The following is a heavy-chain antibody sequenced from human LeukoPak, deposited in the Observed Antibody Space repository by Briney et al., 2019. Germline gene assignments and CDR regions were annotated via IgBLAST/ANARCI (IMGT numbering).Heavy chain of an antibody. Sequence: ASVKVSCKASGYTFTSYGISWVRQAPGQGLEWMGWISAYNGNTNYAQKLQGRVTMTTDTSTSTAYMELRSLRSDDTAVHYCARDQVYCSSTSCYIESVDYWGQGTLVTVSS. D-gene: IGHD2-2*02. CDR2: ISAYNGNT. CDR3: ARDQVYCSSTSCYIESVDY. V-gene: IGHV1-18*01. J-gene: IGHJ4*02. CDR1: GYTFTSYG.